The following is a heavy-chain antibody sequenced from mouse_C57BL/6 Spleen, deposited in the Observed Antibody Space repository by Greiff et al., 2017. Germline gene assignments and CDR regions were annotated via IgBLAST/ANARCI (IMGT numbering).Heavy chain of an antibody. CDR2: IYPGSGST. Sequence: QVQLKQPGAELVKPGASVKMSCKASGYTFTSYWITWVKQRPGQGLEWIGDIYPGSGSTNYNEKFKSKATLTVDTSSSTAYMQLSSLTSEDSAVYYCAREGITTVVGGYWGQGTTLTVSS. V-gene: IGHV1-55*01. CDR3: AREGITTVVGGY. J-gene: IGHJ2*01. D-gene: IGHD1-1*01. CDR1: GYTFTSYW.